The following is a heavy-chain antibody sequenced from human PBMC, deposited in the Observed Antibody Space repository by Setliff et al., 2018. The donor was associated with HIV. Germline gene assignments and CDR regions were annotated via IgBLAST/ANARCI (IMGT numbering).Heavy chain of an antibody. J-gene: IGHJ4*02. CDR2: TRQEGNSYST. CDR1: GFIFSKSC. Sequence: PGGSLRLSCAASGFIFSKSCMSWVRQAPGKGLEWVAHTRQEGNSYSTLYAASVKGRFTISGDDSKNTLYLQVNSLKTEDTAVYHCTTGIDWGQGTLVTVSS. CDR3: TTGID. V-gene: IGHV3-72*01.